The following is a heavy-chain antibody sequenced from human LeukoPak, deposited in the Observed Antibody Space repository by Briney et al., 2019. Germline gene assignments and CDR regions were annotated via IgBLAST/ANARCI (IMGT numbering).Heavy chain of an antibody. J-gene: IGHJ5*02. CDR1: GGSISSSSYY. Sequence: SETLSLTCTVSGGSISSSSYYWGWIRQPPGKGLEWIGSIYYSGSTYYNPSLKSRVTISVDTSKNQFSLKLSSVTAADTAVYYCASRPVEMATIEDLFDPWGQGTLVTVSS. CDR2: IYYSGST. V-gene: IGHV4-39*01. D-gene: IGHD5-24*01. CDR3: ASRPVEMATIEDLFDP.